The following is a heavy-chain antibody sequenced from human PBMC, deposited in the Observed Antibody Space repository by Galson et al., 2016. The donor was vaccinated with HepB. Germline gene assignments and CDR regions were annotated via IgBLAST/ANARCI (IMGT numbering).Heavy chain of an antibody. CDR3: AREPPKKYDSTGQNAFDI. J-gene: IGHJ3*02. V-gene: IGHV3-21*06. CDR1: GFTFSRYS. CDR2: ISSSSGHI. D-gene: IGHD3-22*01. Sequence: SLRLSCAASGFTFSRYSMNWVRQAPGKGLEWVSSISSSSGHIYYAESVKGRFTISRDDAKNSLYLQMNSLSVEDTAVYYCAREPPKKYDSTGQNAFDIWGQGTLVTVSS.